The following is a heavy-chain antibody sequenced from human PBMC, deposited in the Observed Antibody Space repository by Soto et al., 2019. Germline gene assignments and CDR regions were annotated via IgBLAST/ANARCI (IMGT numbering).Heavy chain of an antibody. V-gene: IGHV1-69*02. CDR2: IIPILGIA. J-gene: IGHJ4*02. CDR3: ARGPPYDDGDSYYFDY. CDR1: GGTFSSYT. Sequence: QVQLVQSGAEVKKPGSSVKVSCKASGGTFSSYTISWVRQAPGQGLEWMGRIIPILGIANYAQKFQGRVSITADKSTSAADVELSSLRSEDTAVYYCARGPPYDDGDSYYFDYWGQGTLVTVSS. D-gene: IGHD4-17*01.